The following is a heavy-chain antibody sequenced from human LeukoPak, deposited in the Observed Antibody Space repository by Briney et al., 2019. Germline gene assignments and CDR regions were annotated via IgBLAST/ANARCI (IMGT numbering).Heavy chain of an antibody. D-gene: IGHD5-18*01. CDR3: AREGYSYGYGFDY. CDR1: GYTFTSYG. Sequence: ASVKVSCKASGYTFTSYGISWVRQAPGQGLEWMGWISAYNGNTNYAQKLQGRVTMTTDTSTSTAYVELRSLRSDDTAVYYCAREGYSYGYGFDYWGQGTLVTVSS. J-gene: IGHJ4*02. CDR2: ISAYNGNT. V-gene: IGHV1-18*01.